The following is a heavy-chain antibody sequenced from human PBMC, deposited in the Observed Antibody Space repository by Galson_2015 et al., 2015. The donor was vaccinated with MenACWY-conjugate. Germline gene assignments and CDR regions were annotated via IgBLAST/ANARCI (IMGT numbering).Heavy chain of an antibody. Sequence: SLRLSCAASGFTFSNYAMTWVRQAPGKGLEWVSVISDNSDYKHYADSVKGRFTISRDNSKNTLYLQMNSLRAADTAVYYCAKFDGSGTYSYYFDYWGQGTLVTVSS. CDR1: GFTFSNYA. CDR3: AKFDGSGTYSYYFDY. V-gene: IGHV3-23*01. D-gene: IGHD3-10*01. CDR2: ISDNSDYK. J-gene: IGHJ4*02.